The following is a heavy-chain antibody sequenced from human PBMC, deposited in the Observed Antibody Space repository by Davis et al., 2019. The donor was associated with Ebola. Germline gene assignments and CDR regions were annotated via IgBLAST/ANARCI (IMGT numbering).Heavy chain of an antibody. V-gene: IGHV6-1*01. J-gene: IGHJ5*02. CDR1: GDRVSSNSGA. CDR2: TYYSSKWYN. CDR3: PRGWLRGGGVDP. Sequence: HPQIPSLPRAISGDRVSSNSGAWTWTRQSPSRGLEWLGRTYYSSKWYNDYAVSVKSRITINLDTSKNQFSLQLNSVTPEDTAVYYCPRGWLRGGGVDPWGQGTPVTVSS. D-gene: IGHD5-12*01.